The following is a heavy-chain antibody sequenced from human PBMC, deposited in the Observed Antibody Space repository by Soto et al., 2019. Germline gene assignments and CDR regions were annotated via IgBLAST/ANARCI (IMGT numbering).Heavy chain of an antibody. V-gene: IGHV3-30*18. CDR2: ISYDGSNK. CDR3: AKGGRVAALDYYYYGMDV. J-gene: IGHJ6*02. D-gene: IGHD3-3*01. Sequence: GGSLRLSCAASGFTFSSYGMHWVRQAPGKGLEWVAVISYDGSNKYYADSVKGRFTISRDNSKNTLYLQMNSLRAEDTAVYYCAKGGRVAALDYYYYGMDVWGQGTTVTVSS. CDR1: GFTFSSYG.